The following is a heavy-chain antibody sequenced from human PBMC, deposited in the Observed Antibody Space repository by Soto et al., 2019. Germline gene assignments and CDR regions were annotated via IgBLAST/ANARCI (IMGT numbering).Heavy chain of an antibody. V-gene: IGHV6-1*01. CDR3: ARGPIWFGELFEFDY. J-gene: IGHJ4*02. D-gene: IGHD3-10*01. CDR2: TYYRSKWYN. CDR1: GDSVSSNSAA. Sequence: SQTLSLTCAISGDSVSSNSAAWNWIRQSPSRGLEWLGRTYYRSKWYNDYAVSVKSRITINPDTSKNQFSLQLNSVTPEDTAVFYCARGPIWFGELFEFDYWGQGTLVTVSS.